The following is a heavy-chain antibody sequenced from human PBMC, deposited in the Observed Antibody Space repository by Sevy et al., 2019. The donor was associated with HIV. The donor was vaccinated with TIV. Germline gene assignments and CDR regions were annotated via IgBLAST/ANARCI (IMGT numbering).Heavy chain of an antibody. CDR1: GYTFTSYG. V-gene: IGHV1-18*01. J-gene: IGHJ3*02. Sequence: ASVKVSCKASGYTFTSYGISWVRQAPGQGLEWMGWISAYNGNTNYAQMLQGRVTMTTDTSTSTAYMELRSLRSDDTAVYYCARELGSSSWQDAFDIWGQGTMVTVSS. D-gene: IGHD6-13*01. CDR3: ARELGSSSWQDAFDI. CDR2: ISAYNGNT.